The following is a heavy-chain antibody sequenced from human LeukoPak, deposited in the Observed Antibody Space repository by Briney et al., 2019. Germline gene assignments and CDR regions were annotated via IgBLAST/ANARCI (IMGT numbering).Heavy chain of an antibody. J-gene: IGHJ3*02. CDR2: IYTSGST. Sequence: SETLSLTCTVSGGSISSYYWSWIRQPAGKGLEWIGRIYTSGSTNYNPSLKSRVTMSVDTSKNQFSLKLSSVTAADTAVYYCARDLDYGGKSGAFDIWGQGTMVTVSS. V-gene: IGHV4-4*07. CDR1: GGSISSYY. D-gene: IGHD4-23*01. CDR3: ARDLDYGGKSGAFDI.